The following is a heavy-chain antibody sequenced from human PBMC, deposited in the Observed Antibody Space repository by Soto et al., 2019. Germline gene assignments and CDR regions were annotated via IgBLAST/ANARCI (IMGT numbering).Heavy chain of an antibody. CDR2: INPETGGT. D-gene: IGHD2-21*01. CDR3: ARARFQVISEGMDV. J-gene: IGHJ6*02. CDR1: GYTFTGYY. V-gene: IGHV1-2*02. Sequence: ASVKVSCKASGYTFTGYYVHWVREAPGQGLEWMGWINPETGGTSYAQKFQGRVTLSRDTSINTAYLELSSLRFDDAAVYFCARARFQVISEGMDVWGQGTTVTVSS.